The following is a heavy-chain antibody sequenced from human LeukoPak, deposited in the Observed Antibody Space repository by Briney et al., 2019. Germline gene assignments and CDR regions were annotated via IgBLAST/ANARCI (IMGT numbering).Heavy chain of an antibody. Sequence: SETLSLTCTVSGGSISSYYWSWIRQPPGKGLEWIGYIYYSGSTNYNPSLKSRVTISVDTSKNQFSLKLSSVTAADTAVYYCAREALSSSGYNWFDPWGQGTLVTVSS. J-gene: IGHJ5*02. CDR3: AREALSSSGYNWFDP. CDR2: IYYSGST. V-gene: IGHV4-59*01. D-gene: IGHD3-22*01. CDR1: GGSISSYY.